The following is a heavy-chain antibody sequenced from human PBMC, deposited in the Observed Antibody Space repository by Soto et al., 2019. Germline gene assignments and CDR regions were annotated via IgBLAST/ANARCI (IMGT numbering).Heavy chain of an antibody. V-gene: IGHV4-30-2*01. J-gene: IGHJ4*02. CDR2: IYHSGST. CDR1: GDSISSGGYS. Sequence: SETLSLTCAVSGDSISSGGYSWSWIRQPPGKGLEWIGFIYHSGSTYYNPSLKSRVTISVDRSKNQFSLKLTSVTAADTAIYYCARGDTVITPFDYWGQGTLVTVSS. D-gene: IGHD5-18*01. CDR3: ARGDTVITPFDY.